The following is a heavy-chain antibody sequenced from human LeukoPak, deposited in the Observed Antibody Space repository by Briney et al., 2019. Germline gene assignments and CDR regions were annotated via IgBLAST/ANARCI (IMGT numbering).Heavy chain of an antibody. Sequence: PGGSLRLSCAASGFTFSSYGMHWVRQAPGKGLEWVAVISYDGSNKYYADSVKGRFTISRDNSKNTLYLQMNSPRAEDTAVYYCAKPMVRGVINFDYWGQGTLVTVSS. V-gene: IGHV3-30*18. CDR1: GFTFSSYG. J-gene: IGHJ4*02. CDR3: AKPMVRGVINFDY. D-gene: IGHD3-10*01. CDR2: ISYDGSNK.